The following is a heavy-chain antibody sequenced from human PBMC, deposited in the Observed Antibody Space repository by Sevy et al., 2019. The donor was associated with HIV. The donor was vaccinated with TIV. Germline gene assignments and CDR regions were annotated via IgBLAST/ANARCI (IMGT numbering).Heavy chain of an antibody. J-gene: IGHJ4*02. CDR1: GGSITSLY. CDR2: IYYNGHI. CDR3: AGENAWGRGYS. D-gene: IGHD1-26*01. Sequence: SETPLTCTVSGGSITSLYWNWIRQPPGKGLEWIANIYYNGHINYNPSLKSRVTLSLDTFKNQFSLRLSSVTAADTAMYYCAGENAWGRGYSWGQGTLVTVSS. V-gene: IGHV4-59*08.